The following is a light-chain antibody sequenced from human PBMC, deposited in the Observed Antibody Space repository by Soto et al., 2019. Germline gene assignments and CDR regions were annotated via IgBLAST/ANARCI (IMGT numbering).Light chain of an antibody. CDR2: GNS. J-gene: IGLJ1*01. V-gene: IGLV1-40*01. CDR3: QSYDSSLSAPV. CDR1: SSNIGAGYD. Sequence: QSVLTQPPSVSGAPGQRVTISCTGSSSNIGAGYDVHWYQQLPGTAPKLLIYGNSNRPSGVPDRFSGSKSGTSAPLAITGLQAEDEADYYCQSYDSSLSAPVFGTGTKLTVL.